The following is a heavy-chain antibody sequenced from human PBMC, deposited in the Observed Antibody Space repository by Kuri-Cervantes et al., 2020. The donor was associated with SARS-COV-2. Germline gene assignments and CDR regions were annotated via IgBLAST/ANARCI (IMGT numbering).Heavy chain of an antibody. Sequence: SETLSLTCTVSGGSLSSGDYYWTWVRQPPGKGLEWIGNIYYSGSASYNPSLKSRLTMSLDMSKSQFSLKLNSVTAADTAVYYCARDGSGSYFDSYYYYYMDVWGKGTTVTVSS. D-gene: IGHD1-26*01. CDR2: IYYSGSA. J-gene: IGHJ6*03. CDR3: ARDGSGSYFDSYYYYYMDV. V-gene: IGHV4-30-4*08. CDR1: GGSLSSGDYY.